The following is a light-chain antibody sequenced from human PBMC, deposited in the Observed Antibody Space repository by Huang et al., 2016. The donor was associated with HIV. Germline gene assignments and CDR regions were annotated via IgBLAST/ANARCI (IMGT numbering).Light chain of an antibody. CDR1: QNITKS. J-gene: IGKJ1*01. CDR2: TAS. V-gene: IGKV1-39*01. Sequence: DIQMTQSPLSLSASVGDRVTFTCRANQNITKSLNWYQPKPGKAPKLLIYTASTLESGAPSRFSGSGSGSRFTLSIVNLQPEDFATYYCQQSFSVPRTFG. CDR3: QQSFSVPRT.